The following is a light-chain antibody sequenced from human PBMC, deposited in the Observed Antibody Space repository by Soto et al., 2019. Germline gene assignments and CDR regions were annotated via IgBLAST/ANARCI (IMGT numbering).Light chain of an antibody. Sequence: QSVLTQPASVSGSPGQSITISCTGTSSDIGTYNFVSWYQQHPGQAPKLMIYEVSERPSGISNRFSGSKSGNTASLTISGLEAEDEADYSCSSHAARHVLFGGGTKLTVL. CDR3: SSHAARHVL. CDR2: EVS. CDR1: SSDIGTYNF. J-gene: IGLJ2*01. V-gene: IGLV2-23*02.